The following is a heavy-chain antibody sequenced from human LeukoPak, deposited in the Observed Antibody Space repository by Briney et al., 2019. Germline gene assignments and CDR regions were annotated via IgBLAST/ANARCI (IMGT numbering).Heavy chain of an antibody. Sequence: GGSLRLSCAASGFTFGSYSMIWVRQAPGKGLEWVSYISYSSSTIYYADSVKGRFTISRDNAKNSLYLQMNSLRAEDTAVYYCARDNGMITFGGVIVNAFDIWGQGTMVTVSS. CDR1: GFTFGSYS. V-gene: IGHV3-48*01. D-gene: IGHD3-16*02. CDR2: ISYSSSTI. J-gene: IGHJ3*02. CDR3: ARDNGMITFGGVIVNAFDI.